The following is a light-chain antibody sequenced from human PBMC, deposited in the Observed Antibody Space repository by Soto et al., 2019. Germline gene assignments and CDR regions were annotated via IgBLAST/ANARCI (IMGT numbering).Light chain of an antibody. Sequence: QPVLTQPRSVSGSPGQSVTISCTGTSSDVGGYNYVSWYQQHPGKAPKFMIYDVSKRPSGVPDRFSGSKSGNTASLTISGLQAEDEADYYCCSYAGSYSVVFGGGTQLTVL. V-gene: IGLV2-11*01. CDR3: CSYAGSYSVV. CDR1: SSDVGGYNY. CDR2: DVS. J-gene: IGLJ2*01.